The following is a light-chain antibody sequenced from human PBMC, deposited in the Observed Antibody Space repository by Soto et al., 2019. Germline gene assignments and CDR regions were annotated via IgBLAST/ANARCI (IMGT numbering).Light chain of an antibody. J-gene: IGLJ2*01. Sequence: QSALTQPASVSGSPGQSITISCSGTSSDVGSYNYVSWYQQHPDRAPKLMIYDVSNRPSGVSNRFSGSKSGNTASVTISGLQAEDEADYYCSSYTSSSTLLFGGGTKLTVL. CDR1: SSDVGSYNY. CDR3: SSYTSSSTLL. CDR2: DVS. V-gene: IGLV2-14*01.